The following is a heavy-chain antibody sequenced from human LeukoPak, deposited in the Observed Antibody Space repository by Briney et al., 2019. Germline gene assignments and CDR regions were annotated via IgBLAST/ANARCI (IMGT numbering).Heavy chain of an antibody. CDR3: ARELLYYYDSSGYPDY. J-gene: IGHJ4*02. D-gene: IGHD3-22*01. CDR1: GGSISSTNW. V-gene: IGHV4-4*02. Sequence: PSETLSLTCSVSGGSISSTNWWSWVRQPPGKGLEWIGETSHRGSTNYNPSLKSRVTISVDKSKNQFSLKLSSVTAADTAVYYCARELLYYYDSSGYPDYWGQGTLVTVSS. CDR2: TSHRGST.